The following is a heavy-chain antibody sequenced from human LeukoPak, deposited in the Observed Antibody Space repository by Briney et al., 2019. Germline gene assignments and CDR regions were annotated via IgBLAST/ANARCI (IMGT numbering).Heavy chain of an antibody. CDR3: AREPTYCSSTSCFFNYYYYYGMDV. J-gene: IGHJ6*02. Sequence: GGSLRLSCAASRFTFSNYAMSWVRQAPGKGLEWVSAIGGNGGSTYYADSVKGRFTISRDNSKDTLYLQMNSLRAEDTAVYYCAREPTYCSSTSCFFNYYYYYGMDVWGQGTTVTVSS. CDR1: RFTFSNYA. D-gene: IGHD2-2*01. V-gene: IGHV3-23*01. CDR2: IGGNGGST.